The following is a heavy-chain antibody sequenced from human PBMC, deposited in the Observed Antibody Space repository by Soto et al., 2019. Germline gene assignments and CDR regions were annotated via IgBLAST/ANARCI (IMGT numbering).Heavy chain of an antibody. CDR3: VAIIFGSKD. J-gene: IGHJ4*02. CDR2: ITPSSNAI. CDR1: GFSFSSYS. D-gene: IGHD3-3*02. Sequence: GGSLRLSCAASGFSFSSYSMNWVRQAPGEGLEWISYITPSSNAIHYGDSVKGRFTISRDNAKNLVYLQMSRLRDEDTAVYYCVAIIFGSKDWGQGTLVTVSS. V-gene: IGHV3-48*02.